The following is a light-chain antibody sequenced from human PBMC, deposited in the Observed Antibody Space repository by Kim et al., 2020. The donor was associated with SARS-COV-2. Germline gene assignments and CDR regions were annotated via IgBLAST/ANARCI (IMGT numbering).Light chain of an antibody. Sequence: EIVLTQSQATLSLSPGERATLSCRASQSVSSYLAWYQQKPGQAPRLLIYDASNRATGIPARFSGSGSGTDFTLTISSLQTEDFTVYYCQQRSNWPLTFGGGTKVDIK. CDR1: QSVSSY. CDR2: DAS. CDR3: QQRSNWPLT. J-gene: IGKJ4*01. V-gene: IGKV3-11*01.